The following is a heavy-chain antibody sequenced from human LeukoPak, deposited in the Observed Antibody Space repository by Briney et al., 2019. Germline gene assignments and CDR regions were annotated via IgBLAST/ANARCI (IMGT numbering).Heavy chain of an antibody. J-gene: IGHJ4*02. CDR3: ARQDYYGSGSYPPGSDDY. CDR2: IYISGST. D-gene: IGHD3-10*01. CDR1: GGSFSSGLYY. Sequence: SETLSLTCTVSGGSFSSGLYYWTWIRQPAGKGLEWIGRIYISGSTNYNPSLKSRVTISRDTSKNEFSLKLSSVTAADTAVYYCARQDYYGSGSYPPGSDDYWGQGTLVTVSS. V-gene: IGHV4-61*02.